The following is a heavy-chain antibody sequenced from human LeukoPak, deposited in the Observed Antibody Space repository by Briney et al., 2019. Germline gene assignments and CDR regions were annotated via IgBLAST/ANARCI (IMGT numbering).Heavy chain of an antibody. CDR3: AKFESESPVAPIAVAGIDAFDI. D-gene: IGHD6-19*01. Sequence: GGSLRLSCAASGFTFDDYAMHWVRQAPGKGLEWVSGISWNSGSIGYADSVKGRFTISKDNAENSLYLQMNSLRAEDTALYYCAKFESESPVAPIAVAGIDAFDIWGQGTMVTVSS. V-gene: IGHV3-9*01. CDR2: ISWNSGSI. J-gene: IGHJ3*02. CDR1: GFTFDDYA.